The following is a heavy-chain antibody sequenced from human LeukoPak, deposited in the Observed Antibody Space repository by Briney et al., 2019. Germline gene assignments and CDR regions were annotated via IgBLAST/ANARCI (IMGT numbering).Heavy chain of an antibody. J-gene: IGHJ3*02. CDR3: ARTPSGDSSGYYTDSFNI. CDR2: ISWNSGSI. D-gene: IGHD3-22*01. CDR1: GFTFEAYA. V-gene: IGHV3-9*01. Sequence: GGSLRLSCAASGFTFEAYAMHWVRQAPGKGLEWVSGISWNSGSIGYADSVKGRFTISRDNAKNSLNLQMNSLRAEDTALCYCARTPSGDSSGYYTDSFNIWGQGTMVTVSS.